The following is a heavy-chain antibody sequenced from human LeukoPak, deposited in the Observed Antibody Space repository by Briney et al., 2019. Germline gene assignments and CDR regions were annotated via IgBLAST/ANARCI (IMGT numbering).Heavy chain of an antibody. CDR3: ARTSVGYSSSWYGQWEAFDI. CDR1: GGSISSGSYY. CDR2: IYTSGST. J-gene: IGHJ3*02. V-gene: IGHV4-61*02. D-gene: IGHD6-13*01. Sequence: SQTLSLTCTVSGGSISSGSYYWSWIRQPAGKGLEWIGRIYTSGSTNYNPSLKSRVTISVDTSKTQFSLKLSSVTAADTAVYYCARTSVGYSSSWYGQWEAFDIWGQGTMVTVSS.